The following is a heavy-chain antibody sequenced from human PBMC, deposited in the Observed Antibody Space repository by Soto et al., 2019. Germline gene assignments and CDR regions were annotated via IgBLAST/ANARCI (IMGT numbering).Heavy chain of an antibody. CDR1: GFTFSSYG. D-gene: IGHD1-26*01. Sequence: PGGSLRLSCAASGFTFSSYGMHWVRQAPGKGLEWVAVISYDGSNKYYADSVKGRFTISRDNSKNTLYLQMNSLRAEDTAVYYCAKELIVGPAEYFQDWGQGTRVTVSS. V-gene: IGHV3-30*18. CDR3: AKELIVGPAEYFQD. J-gene: IGHJ1*01. CDR2: ISYDGSNK.